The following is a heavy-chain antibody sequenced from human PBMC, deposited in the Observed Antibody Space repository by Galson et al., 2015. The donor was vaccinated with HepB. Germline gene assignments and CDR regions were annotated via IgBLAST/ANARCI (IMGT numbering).Heavy chain of an antibody. CDR3: AREVGSTPDTFDV. CDR2: IGPSDSST. CDR1: GYTFTRYF. Sequence: QSGAEVKKPGESLRISCQASGYTFTRYFITWVRQMPGKGLEWMGRIGPSDSSTNYSPSFQGHVTISADESISTAYLHLSSLRASDTAMYYCAREVGSTPDTFDVWGQGTLVIVSS. J-gene: IGHJ3*01. D-gene: IGHD1-26*01. V-gene: IGHV5-10-1*01.